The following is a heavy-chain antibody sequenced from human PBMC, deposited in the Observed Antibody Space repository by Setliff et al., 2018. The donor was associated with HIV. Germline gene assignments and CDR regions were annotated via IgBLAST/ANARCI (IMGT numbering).Heavy chain of an antibody. Sequence: TLSLTCTVSSDSLSSHYWSWIRQPPGKGLEWVGHIYINGITNYSPSLESRVTISVDTSKKQFSLKLSSVTAADTAVYFCARSRGGTTRGYMDVWGKGTTVTVSS. CDR1: SDSLSSHY. D-gene: IGHD4-17*01. V-gene: IGHV4-4*08. CDR3: ARSRGGTTRGYMDV. J-gene: IGHJ6*03. CDR2: IYINGIT.